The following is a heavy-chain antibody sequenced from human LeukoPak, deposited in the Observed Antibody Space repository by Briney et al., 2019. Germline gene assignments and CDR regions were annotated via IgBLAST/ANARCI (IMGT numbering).Heavy chain of an antibody. CDR3: ARKYVRWLQHNWFDP. J-gene: IGHJ5*02. CDR1: GGSISSSAYY. V-gene: IGHV4-39*07. CDR2: IYYSSNT. D-gene: IGHD5-24*01. Sequence: SETLSLTCSVSGGSISSSAYYWGWIRQPPGPGLEWIGSIYYSSNTYYNPSLKSPVTISVDTSKNQFSLKLSSVTAADTAVYYCARKYVRWLQHNWFDPWGQGTLVTVSS.